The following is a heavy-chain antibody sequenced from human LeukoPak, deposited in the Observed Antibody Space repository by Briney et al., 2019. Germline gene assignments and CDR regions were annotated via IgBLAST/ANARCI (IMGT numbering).Heavy chain of an antibody. Sequence: GGSLRLSCTTSGFTFSNYAMSWVRQAPGKGLEWVSSISGSAITTYYADSVKGRFAISRGNSKNTLYLQMTSLRAEDTAVYYCAKDQRFGDLDDYRGQGTLVTVSS. CDR2: ISGSAITT. V-gene: IGHV3-23*01. J-gene: IGHJ4*02. CDR3: AKDQRFGDLDDY. D-gene: IGHD3-10*01. CDR1: GFTFSNYA.